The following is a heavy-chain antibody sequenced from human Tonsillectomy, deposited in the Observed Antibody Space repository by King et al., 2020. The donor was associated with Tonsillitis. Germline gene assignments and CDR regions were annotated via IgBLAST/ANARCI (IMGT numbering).Heavy chain of an antibody. J-gene: IGHJ4*02. D-gene: IGHD3-10*01. V-gene: IGHV3-23*04. Sequence: VQLVESGGGLVQPGGSLRLSCAASGFTFSNYAMSWVRQAPGKGLEWVSLISGSGGSTYYADSVKGRFTISRDNSKNTLYLQMNSLRVEDTAVYYCAKALGDLDGVFDYWGLGTLVTVSS. CDR2: ISGSGGST. CDR3: AKALGDLDGVFDY. CDR1: GFTFSNYA.